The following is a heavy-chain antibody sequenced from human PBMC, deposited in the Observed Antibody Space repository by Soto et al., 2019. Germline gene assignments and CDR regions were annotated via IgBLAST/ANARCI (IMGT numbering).Heavy chain of an antibody. Sequence: QVPLVQSGAEVKKPGASVKVSCKASGYTFTSYGISWVRQAPGQGLEWMGWISAYNGNTNYAQKLQGRVTMTTDTSTSTAYMEPSNLRSDDTAVYYCAIDPPRSTTEYFQHWGQGTLVTVSS. V-gene: IGHV1-18*01. J-gene: IGHJ1*01. CDR1: GYTFTSYG. D-gene: IGHD1-1*01. CDR3: AIDPPRSTTEYFQH. CDR2: ISAYNGNT.